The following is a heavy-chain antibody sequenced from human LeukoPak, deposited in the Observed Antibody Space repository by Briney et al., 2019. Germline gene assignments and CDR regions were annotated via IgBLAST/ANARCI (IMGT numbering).Heavy chain of an antibody. J-gene: IGHJ4*02. CDR1: GFTFSSYS. CDR3: ARDRRYYDSSGHYLVPFHY. V-gene: IGHV3-21*01. D-gene: IGHD3-22*01. Sequence: PGGSLRLSCAASGFTFSSYSMNWVRQAPGKGLEWVSSISSSSSYIYYADSVKGRFTISRDNAKNSLYLQMNSLRAEDTAVYYCARDRRYYDSSGHYLVPFHYWGQGTLVTVSS. CDR2: ISSSSSYI.